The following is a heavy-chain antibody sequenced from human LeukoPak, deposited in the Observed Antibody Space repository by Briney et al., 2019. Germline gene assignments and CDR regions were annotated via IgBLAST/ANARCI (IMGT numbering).Heavy chain of an antibody. J-gene: IGHJ4*02. CDR2: IRYDGSNT. CDR1: GFTFSSYA. CDR3: AKGFWDTAMVTPDY. D-gene: IGHD5-18*01. Sequence: LSGGSLRLSCAASGFTFSSYAMHWVRQAPGKGLEWVAFIRYDGSNTYYADSMKGRFTISRDNSKNTLYLQMSSLRAEDTAVYYCAKGFWDTAMVTPDYWGQGTLVTVSS. V-gene: IGHV3-30*02.